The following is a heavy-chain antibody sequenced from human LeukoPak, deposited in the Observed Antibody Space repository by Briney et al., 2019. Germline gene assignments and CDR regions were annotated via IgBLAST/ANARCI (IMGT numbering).Heavy chain of an antibody. D-gene: IGHD2-15*01. CDR3: ARDAYCSDFSCPPHMDV. V-gene: IGHV4-38-2*02. CDR2: VHQSGRT. Sequence: SETLSLTCNVSGYFISSGYHWGWIRQTPGKGLDWIGSVHQSGRTFYSPSLKSRVTISVDTTKNQVSLTLSSVTAADTAVYYCARDAYCSDFSCPPHMDVWGKGTRVIVSS. J-gene: IGHJ6*03. CDR1: GYFISSGYH.